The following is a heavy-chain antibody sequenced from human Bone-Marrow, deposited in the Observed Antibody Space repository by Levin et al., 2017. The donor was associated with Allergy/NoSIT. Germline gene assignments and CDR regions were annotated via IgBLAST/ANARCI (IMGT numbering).Heavy chain of an antibody. CDR1: GFTFDDYA. D-gene: IGHD3-9*01. J-gene: IGHJ3*02. Sequence: PGGSLRLSCAASGFTFDDYAMHWVRQAPGKGLEWVSGISWNSGSIGYADSVKGRFTISRDNAKNSLYLQMNSLRAEDTALYYCAKEVATSETDYDILTGDAFDIWGQGTMVTVSS. CDR2: ISWNSGSI. V-gene: IGHV3-9*01. CDR3: AKEVATSETDYDILTGDAFDI.